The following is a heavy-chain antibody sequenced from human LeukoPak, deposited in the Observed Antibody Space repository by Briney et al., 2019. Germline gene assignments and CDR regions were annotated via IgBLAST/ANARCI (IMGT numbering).Heavy chain of an antibody. CDR1: GASFSYDY. J-gene: IGHJ5*01. CDR3: AKGVWAPRFDS. D-gene: IGHD7-27*01. CDR2: INHCGSI. Sequence: SETLSLTCAVYGASFSYDYWSWIRHAPGKGLEWIGDINHCGSITYNPSLKSRVPISSEKSKSQFSLRLTSVTAADTAVYYCAKGVWAPRFDSWGQGTLVTVSS. V-gene: IGHV4-34*01.